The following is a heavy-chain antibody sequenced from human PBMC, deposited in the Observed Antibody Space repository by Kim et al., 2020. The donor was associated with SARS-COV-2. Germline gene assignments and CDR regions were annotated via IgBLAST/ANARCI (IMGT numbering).Heavy chain of an antibody. D-gene: IGHD3-10*01. CDR2: ISSGGTTI. V-gene: IGHV3-48*03. J-gene: IGHJ3*02. Sequence: GGSLRLSCAASGFTFSSYEMNWVRQAPGKGLEWVLYISSGGTTIYYADSVKGRFTISRDNAKNSLYLQMNSLRADDTAVYYCARDILRGSGSCAFDIWGQGTMVTVSS. CDR3: ARDILRGSGSCAFDI. CDR1: GFTFSSYE.